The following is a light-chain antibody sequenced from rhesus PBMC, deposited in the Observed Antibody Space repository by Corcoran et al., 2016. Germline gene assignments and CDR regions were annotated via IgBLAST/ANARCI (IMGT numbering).Light chain of an antibody. J-gene: IGKJ2*01. V-gene: IGKV1-94*01. CDR2: ASS. Sequence: DIQMTQSPSSLSASVGDRVTVTCRASQGINKELSWYQHKPGKAPTLLIYASSPLHPGVSSRFSGSGSGTDFTLHISSLQPEDVATYYCLHDYSTPFSFGQGTKVEIK. CDR1: QGINKE. CDR3: LHDYSTPFS.